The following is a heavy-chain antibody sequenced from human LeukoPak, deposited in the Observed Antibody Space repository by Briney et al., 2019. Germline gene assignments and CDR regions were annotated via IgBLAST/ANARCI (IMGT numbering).Heavy chain of an antibody. Sequence: SETLSLTCAVYGGSFSGYYWSWIRQPPGKGLEWIGEINHSGSTNYNPSLKSRVTISVDTSKNQFSLKLSSVTAADTAVYYCARGPATLGPYYYYYYMDVWGKGTTVTVSS. V-gene: IGHV4-34*01. CDR2: INHSGST. J-gene: IGHJ6*03. CDR3: ARGPATLGPYYYYYYMDV. CDR1: GGSFSGYY.